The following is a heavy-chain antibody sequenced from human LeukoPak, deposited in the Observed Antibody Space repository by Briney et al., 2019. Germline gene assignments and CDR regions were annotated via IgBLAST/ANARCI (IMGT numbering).Heavy chain of an antibody. J-gene: IGHJ4*02. Sequence: GGSLRLSCAGSGFIFSNYGMNWVRQAPGKGLEWVSCISSVSTYIFYADSVKGRFTISRDNGKNSLYLQMNSLRAEDTAVYYCARRRYSGSSQHFDYWGLGTLVTVSS. CDR1: GFIFSNYG. CDR3: ARRRYSGSSQHFDY. V-gene: IGHV3-21*01. CDR2: ISSVSTYI. D-gene: IGHD1-26*01.